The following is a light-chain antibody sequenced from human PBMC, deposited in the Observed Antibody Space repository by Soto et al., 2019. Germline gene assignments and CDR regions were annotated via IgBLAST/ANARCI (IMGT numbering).Light chain of an antibody. Sequence: QSALTQPASMSGSPGQSITISCTGTNSDVGGYNYVSWYQQYPGKAPKLIIYGVSNRPSGVSNRFSGSKFGNTASLTISGLQADDEAEYYCQAYDSSLSGSVVFGGGTKLTVL. V-gene: IGLV2-14*01. CDR1: NSDVGGYNY. CDR3: QAYDSSLSGSVV. J-gene: IGLJ2*01. CDR2: GVS.